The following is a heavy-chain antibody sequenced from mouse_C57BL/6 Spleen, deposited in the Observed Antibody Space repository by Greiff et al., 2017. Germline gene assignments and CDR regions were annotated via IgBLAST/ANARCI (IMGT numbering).Heavy chain of an antibody. J-gene: IGHJ3*01. CDR3: ARGGERGFAY. CDR1: GYAFSSSW. V-gene: IGHV1-82*01. CDR2: IYPGDGAT. Sequence: QVQLQQSGPELVKPGASVKISCKASGYAFSSSWMNWVKQRPGKGLEWIGRIYPGDGATNYNGKFKGKATLTADLSSRTSYMQHSRRTSEDSAVYFCARGGERGFAYWGQGTLVTVSA.